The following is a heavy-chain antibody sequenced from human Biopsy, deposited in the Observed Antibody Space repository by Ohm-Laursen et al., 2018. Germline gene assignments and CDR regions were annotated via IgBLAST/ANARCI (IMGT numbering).Heavy chain of an antibody. D-gene: IGHD2-8*01. Sequence: GASVKASYKAPSYTFTDYNIHWMRQAPGQGLEWLGYINCKTGATNYAQKFQGTVTMTRDTSISAAYRALGSLRSADTAIYYCARDPLNGHKHFDYWGQGSLVTVSS. J-gene: IGHJ4*02. CDR1: SYTFTDYN. CDR2: INCKTGAT. CDR3: ARDPLNGHKHFDY. V-gene: IGHV1-2*02.